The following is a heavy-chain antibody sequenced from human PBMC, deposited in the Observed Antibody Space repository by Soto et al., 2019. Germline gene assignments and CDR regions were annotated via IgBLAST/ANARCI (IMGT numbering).Heavy chain of an antibody. V-gene: IGHV3-30-3*01. CDR3: ARDYSYQRSMDV. J-gene: IGHJ6*02. Sequence: WGSLRLSCAASGFTFSNYAIHWCRQAPGKGLEWVAVISYDGSNKYYTDSVKGRFIISRDNSENTLYLQMSSLRAEDTAVYYCARDYSYQRSMDVWGQGTTVTVSS. CDR1: GFTFSNYA. CDR2: ISYDGSNK. D-gene: IGHD2-15*01.